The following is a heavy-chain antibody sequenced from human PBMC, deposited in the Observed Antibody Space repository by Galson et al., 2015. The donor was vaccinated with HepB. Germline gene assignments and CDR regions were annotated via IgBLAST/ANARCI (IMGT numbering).Heavy chain of an antibody. CDR1: GGSIRSYY. CDR3: ARALIVVVPAAEEVYFDY. Sequence: ETLSLTCTVSGGSIRSYYWSWIRQPPGKGLEWIGYIYYSGSTNYNPSLKSRVTISVDTSKNQFSLKLSSVTAADTAVYYCARALIVVVPAAEEVYFDYWGQGTLVTVSS. V-gene: IGHV4-59*01. D-gene: IGHD2-2*01. CDR2: IYYSGST. J-gene: IGHJ4*02.